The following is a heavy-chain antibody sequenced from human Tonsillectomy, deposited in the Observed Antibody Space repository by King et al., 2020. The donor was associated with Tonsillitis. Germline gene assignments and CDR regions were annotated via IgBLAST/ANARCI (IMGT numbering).Heavy chain of an antibody. V-gene: IGHV1-24*01. CDR3: ATILRSAYSHDY. CDR1: GYTLTDLS. J-gene: IGHJ4*02. CDR2: FDPEDGET. Sequence: QLVQSGAEVKKPGASVKVSCKVSGYTLTDLSMHWVRQAPRKGLEWMGGFDPEDGETIYAQRFQGRVTMTEDTSTDTAYMELSSLRSEDTAVYYCATILRSAYSHDYWGQGTLVTVSS. D-gene: IGHD3-3*01.